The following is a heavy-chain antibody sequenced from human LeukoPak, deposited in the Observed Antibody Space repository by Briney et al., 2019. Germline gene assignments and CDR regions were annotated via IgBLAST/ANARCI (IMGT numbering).Heavy chain of an antibody. CDR1: GFTFSSYA. D-gene: IGHD6-13*01. CDR2: ISGSGGST. Sequence: GGSLRLSCAASGFTFSSYAMSWVRQAPGKGLEWVSAISGSGGSTYYADSVKGRFTISRDNSKNTLYLQMNSLRAEDTADYYGARVRTLEFDRYSGSWWQQIPDYYMGVWGKGTTVTISS. J-gene: IGHJ6*03. CDR3: ARVRTLEFDRYSGSWWQQIPDYYMGV. V-gene: IGHV3-23*01.